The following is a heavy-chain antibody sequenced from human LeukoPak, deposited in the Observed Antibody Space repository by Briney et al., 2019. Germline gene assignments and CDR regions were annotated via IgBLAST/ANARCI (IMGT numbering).Heavy chain of an antibody. CDR1: GFTFGTYG. V-gene: IGHV3-23*01. CDR3: AKEMGSSQPFDY. D-gene: IGHD3-10*01. CDR2: ISASGVNT. J-gene: IGHJ4*02. Sequence: GGSLRLSCAASGFTFGTYGLAWVRQAPGKGLVWVSAISASGVNTYYADSVKGRFSISRDNSKNTLYLQMNSLRAEDTALYYCAKEMGSSQPFDYWGQGTLVTVSS.